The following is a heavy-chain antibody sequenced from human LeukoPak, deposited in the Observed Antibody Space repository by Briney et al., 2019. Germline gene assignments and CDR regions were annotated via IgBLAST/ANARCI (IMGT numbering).Heavy chain of an antibody. CDR2: ISSSSSYI. Sequence: SGGSLRLSCAASGFTFSSYSMNWVRQAPGKGLEWVSSISSSSSYIYYADSVKGRFTISRDNAKNSLYLQMNSLRAEDTAVYYCARSSSGRWAPFDYWGQGTLVTVSS. CDR3: ARSSSGRWAPFDY. CDR1: GFTFSSYS. V-gene: IGHV3-21*01. D-gene: IGHD6-19*01. J-gene: IGHJ4*02.